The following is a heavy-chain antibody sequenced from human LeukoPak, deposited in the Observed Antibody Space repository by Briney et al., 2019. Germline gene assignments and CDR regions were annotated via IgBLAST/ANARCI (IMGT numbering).Heavy chain of an antibody. CDR1: GGSISSGSYY. Sequence: PSETLSLTCTVSGGSISSGSYYWSWIRQPAGKGLEWIGRMYISGSTNYNPSLKSRVTISVDTSKNQFSLKLSSVTAADTAVYYCARDGYYDSSGYDWAFDYWGQGTLVTVSS. J-gene: IGHJ4*02. D-gene: IGHD3-22*01. CDR2: MYISGST. CDR3: ARDGYYDSSGYDWAFDY. V-gene: IGHV4-61*02.